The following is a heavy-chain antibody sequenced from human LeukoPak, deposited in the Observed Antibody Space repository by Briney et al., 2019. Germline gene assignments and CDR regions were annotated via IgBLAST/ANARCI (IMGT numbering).Heavy chain of an antibody. D-gene: IGHD3-22*01. CDR3: AKGRPYYYDSSGYSAYFDY. J-gene: IGHJ4*02. Sequence: GGSLRLSYAASGFTFSSYGMHWVRQAPGKGLEWVAFIRYDGSNKYYADSVKGRFTISRDNSKNTLYLQMNSLRAEDTAVYYCAKGRPYYYDSSGYSAYFDYWGQGTLVTVSS. V-gene: IGHV3-30*02. CDR2: IRYDGSNK. CDR1: GFTFSSYG.